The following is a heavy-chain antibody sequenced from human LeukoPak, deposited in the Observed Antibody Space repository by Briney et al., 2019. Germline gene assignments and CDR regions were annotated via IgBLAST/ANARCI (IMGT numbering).Heavy chain of an antibody. J-gene: IGHJ4*02. CDR1: GYTFTVYA. D-gene: IGHD3-10*01. Sequence: ASVKVSCKASGYTFTVYAMNWVRQAPGQGLEWMGWISAYNGNTNYAQKLQGRVTMTTDTSTSTAYMELRSLRSEDTAVYYCARGRVLLWFGELWPDYWGQGTLVTVSS. CDR3: ARGRVLLWFGELWPDY. V-gene: IGHV1-18*01. CDR2: ISAYNGNT.